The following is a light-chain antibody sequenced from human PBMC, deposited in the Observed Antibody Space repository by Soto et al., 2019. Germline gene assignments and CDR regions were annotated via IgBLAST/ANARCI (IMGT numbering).Light chain of an antibody. CDR2: AAS. V-gene: IGKV3-20*01. CDR3: QQSGSSPGVT. J-gene: IGKJ5*01. Sequence: EIVLTQSPGTLSLSPGERATLPCRASQSVSSRYLAWYQQKLGQAPRLLIYAASSRATGIPDRFSGSGSGTDFTLTISRLEPEDFAVYFCQQSGSSPGVTFGQGRLLEI. CDR1: QSVSSRY.